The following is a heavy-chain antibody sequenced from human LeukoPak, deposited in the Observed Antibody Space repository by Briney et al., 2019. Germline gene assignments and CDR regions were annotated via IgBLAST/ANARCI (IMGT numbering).Heavy chain of an antibody. J-gene: IGHJ4*02. CDR2: IISSSSYI. Sequence: GGSLRLSCAASGFTFGRSTMNWVRQAPGKGLEWVSSIISSSSYIYYADSVKGRFTISRDNSKNTLYLQMNSLRAEDAAVYYCATIGDRRSGELYRIDYWGQGTLVTVSS. CDR3: ATIGDRRSGELYRIDY. V-gene: IGHV3-21*01. D-gene: IGHD1-26*01. CDR1: GFTFGRST.